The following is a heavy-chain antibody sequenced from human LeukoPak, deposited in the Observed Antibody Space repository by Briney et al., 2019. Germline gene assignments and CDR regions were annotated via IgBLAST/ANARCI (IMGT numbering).Heavy chain of an antibody. CDR3: ARVHFYDSSGYSLINP. Sequence: ASVKVSCKASGYTFTGYYMHWVRQAPGQGLEWMGWMNPNSGGTNYAQKFQGRVTMTRDTSISTAYMELSRLKSDDTAVYYCARVHFYDSSGYSLINPWGQGTLVTVSS. D-gene: IGHD3-22*01. CDR2: MNPNSGGT. J-gene: IGHJ4*02. CDR1: GYTFTGYY. V-gene: IGHV1-2*02.